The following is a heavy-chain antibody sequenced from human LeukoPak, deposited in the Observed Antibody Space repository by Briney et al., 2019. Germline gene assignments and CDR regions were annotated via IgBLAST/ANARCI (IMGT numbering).Heavy chain of an antibody. CDR1: GGSISSSSYY. CDR3: ASLRERSYYARGFDY. J-gene: IGHJ4*02. CDR2: IYYSGST. V-gene: IGHV4-39*01. Sequence: SETLSLTCTVSGGSISSSSYYWGWIRQTPGKVLEWIGSIYYSGSTFYSPSLKSRVTISVDTSKNQFSLKLTSVTAADTAVYYCASLRERSYYARGFDYWGQGTLVTVSS. D-gene: IGHD1-26*01.